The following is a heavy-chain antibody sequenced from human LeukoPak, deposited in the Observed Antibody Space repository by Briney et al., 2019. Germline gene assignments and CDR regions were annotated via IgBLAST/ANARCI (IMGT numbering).Heavy chain of an antibody. J-gene: IGHJ1*01. D-gene: IGHD3-22*01. V-gene: IGHV3-33*01. CDR1: GFTFSSYG. CDR2: IWSDGYKK. Sequence: HPGRSLRLSCAASGFTFSSYGMHWIRQAPGKGLEWVAVIWSDGYKKYYAESVKGRFTVSRDTPKNTLYLQMDSLRAEDTAVYYCARDDDTSGHYSYFQHWGQGTLVTVSS. CDR3: ARDDDTSGHYSYFQH.